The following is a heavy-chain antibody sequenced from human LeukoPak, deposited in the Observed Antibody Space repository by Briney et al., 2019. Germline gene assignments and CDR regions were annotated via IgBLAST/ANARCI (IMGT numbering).Heavy chain of an antibody. V-gene: IGHV4-34*01. Sequence: PSETLSLTCAVYGGSFSGYYWSWIRQPPGKGLDWIGEINHSGSTNYNPSLKSRVTISVDTSKNQFSLKLSSETAADTAVYYCARVGIAVAGHDAFDIWGQGTMVTVSS. J-gene: IGHJ3*02. CDR3: ARVGIAVAGHDAFDI. D-gene: IGHD6-19*01. CDR1: GGSFSGYY. CDR2: INHSGST.